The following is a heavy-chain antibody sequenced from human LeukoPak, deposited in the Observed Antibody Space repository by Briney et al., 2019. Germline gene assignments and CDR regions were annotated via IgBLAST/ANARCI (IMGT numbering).Heavy chain of an antibody. CDR3: ARDRGDHNWFDP. J-gene: IGHJ5*02. V-gene: IGHV4-59*12. D-gene: IGHD2-21*02. CDR1: GGSISSYY. Sequence: SETLSLTCTVSGGSISSYYWSWIRQPPGKGLEWIGYIYYSGSTNYNPSLKSRVTISVDTSKNQFSLKLNSVTAADTAVYYCARDRGDHNWFDPWGQGTLVTVSS. CDR2: IYYSGST.